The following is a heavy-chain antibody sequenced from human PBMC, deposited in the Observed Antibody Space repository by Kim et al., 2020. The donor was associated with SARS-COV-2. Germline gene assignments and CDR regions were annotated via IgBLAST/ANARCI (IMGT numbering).Heavy chain of an antibody. V-gene: IGHV3-11*06. CDR2: ISGSSSFT. CDR3: VRDITGTTS. CDR1: GFTFSDHY. Sequence: GGSLRLSCAASGFTFSDHYMSWIRQAPGKGLEWVSYISGSSSFTNYADSVKGRFTISRDNAKNSLYLQMNSLRAEDTAVYYCVRDITGTTSWGQGTLVTVSS. D-gene: IGHD1-7*01. J-gene: IGHJ5*02.